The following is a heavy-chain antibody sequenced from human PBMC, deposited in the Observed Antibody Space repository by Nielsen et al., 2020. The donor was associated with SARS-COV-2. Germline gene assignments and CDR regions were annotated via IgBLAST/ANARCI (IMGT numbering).Heavy chain of an antibody. CDR1: GGSFSGYY. J-gene: IGHJ4*02. CDR3: ARVYYYGSGSPLFDY. CDR2: IYYSGST. D-gene: IGHD3-10*01. V-gene: IGHV4-30-4*01. Sequence: SCAVYGGSFSGYYWSWIRQPPGKGLEWIGYIYYSGSTYYNPSLKSRVTISVDTSKNQFSLKLSSVTAADTAVYYCARVYYYGSGSPLFDYWGQGTLVTVSS.